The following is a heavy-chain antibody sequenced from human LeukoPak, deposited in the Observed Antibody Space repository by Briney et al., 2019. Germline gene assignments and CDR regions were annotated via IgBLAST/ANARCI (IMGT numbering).Heavy chain of an antibody. CDR3: ARSDYYDSSGTPSHY. J-gene: IGHJ4*02. Sequence: GGSLRLSCAASGFTVSSNYMSWVRQAPGKGLEWVSVIYSGGSTNYADSVKGRFTISRDNSKNTLYLQMNSLRAEDTAVYYCARSDYYDSSGTPSHYWGQGTLVTVSS. CDR2: IYSGGST. CDR1: GFTVSSNY. V-gene: IGHV3-66*01. D-gene: IGHD3-22*01.